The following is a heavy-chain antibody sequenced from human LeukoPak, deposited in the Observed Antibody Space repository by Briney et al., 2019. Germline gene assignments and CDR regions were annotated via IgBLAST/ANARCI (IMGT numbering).Heavy chain of an antibody. D-gene: IGHD6-13*01. V-gene: IGHV4-39*07. CDR1: GDSIRNNYY. J-gene: IGHJ3*02. Sequence: PSETLSLTCTVSGDSIRNNYYWGWIRQPPGKGLEWIGSMYYSKNTYYKPSLKSRVTISVDTSKNQFFLRLSSVTAADTAIYYCARDSRYISNWYVVGAFDMWGQGTMVTVSS. CDR3: ARDSRYISNWYVVGAFDM. CDR2: MYYSKNT.